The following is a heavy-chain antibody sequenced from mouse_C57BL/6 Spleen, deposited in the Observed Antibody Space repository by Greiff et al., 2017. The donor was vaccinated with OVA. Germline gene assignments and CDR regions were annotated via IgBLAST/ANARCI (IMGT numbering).Heavy chain of an antibody. CDR1: GFNIKDYY. V-gene: IGHV14-2*01. Sequence: EVKVVESGAELVKPGASVKLSCTASGFNIKDYYMHWVKQRTEQGLEWIGRIDPEDGETKYAPKFQSKATITADTSSNTAYLQLSSLTSEDTAVYYCARSDYGSSYGFAYWGQGTLVTVSA. D-gene: IGHD1-1*01. CDR2: IDPEDGET. CDR3: ARSDYGSSYGFAY. J-gene: IGHJ3*01.